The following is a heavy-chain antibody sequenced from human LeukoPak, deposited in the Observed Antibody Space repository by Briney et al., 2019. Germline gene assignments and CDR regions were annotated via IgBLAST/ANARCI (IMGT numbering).Heavy chain of an antibody. CDR3: AKVADVYSVYYFDS. D-gene: IGHD2-21*01. CDR1: GFTFDTYG. V-gene: IGHV3-23*01. CDR2: ISGSGGST. Sequence: GGPLRLSCAASGFTFDTYGMSWVRQAPGKGLEWVSTISGSGGSTYYADSVRGRFTISRDNSKNILYLQMNILRAEDTALYYCAKVADVYSVYYFDSWGPGTLVTVSS. J-gene: IGHJ4*02.